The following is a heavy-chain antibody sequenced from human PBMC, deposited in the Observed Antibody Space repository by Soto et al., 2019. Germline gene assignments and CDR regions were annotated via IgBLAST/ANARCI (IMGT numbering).Heavy chain of an antibody. CDR3: VCPRQECGAYVWSCFDL. CDR1: WGNIVNHG. V-gene: IGHV4-59*11. D-gene: IGHD3-16*01. Sequence: TVAWGNIVNHGGRWISKNKGKGLEWIGYIYYSGSTNYDPSIKSRVSISVDASNNQFSLKLSSVTAADTVAYYCVCPRQECGAYVWSCFDLWGEGTLVTVSS. J-gene: IGHJ5*02. CDR2: IYYSGST.